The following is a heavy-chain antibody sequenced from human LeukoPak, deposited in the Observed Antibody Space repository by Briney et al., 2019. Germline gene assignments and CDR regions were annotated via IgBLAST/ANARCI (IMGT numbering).Heavy chain of an antibody. D-gene: IGHD2-2*01. CDR2: INHSGST. J-gene: IGHJ5*02. Sequence: PSETLSLTCTVSGGSISSSSYYWGWIRQPPGKGLEWIGEINHSGSTNYNPSLKSRVTISVDTSKNQFSLKLSSVTAADTAVYYCARWGPLDQLLGVNWFDPWGQGTLVTVSS. CDR3: ARWGPLDQLLGVNWFDP. CDR1: GGSISSSSYY. V-gene: IGHV4-39*07.